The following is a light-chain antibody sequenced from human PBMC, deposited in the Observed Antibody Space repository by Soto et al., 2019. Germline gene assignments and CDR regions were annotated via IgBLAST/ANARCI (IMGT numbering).Light chain of an antibody. CDR2: DAS. Sequence: EIVLTQSPATLSLSPGERAILSCRASQSVSSYLAWYQQKPGQAPRLLLYDASNRATGIPARFSGSGSGTGFTLTVSSLEPKDFAVYYCQQRSNWHPVFTFGPGTKVDIK. CDR1: QSVSSY. V-gene: IGKV3-11*01. CDR3: QQRSNWHPVFT. J-gene: IGKJ3*01.